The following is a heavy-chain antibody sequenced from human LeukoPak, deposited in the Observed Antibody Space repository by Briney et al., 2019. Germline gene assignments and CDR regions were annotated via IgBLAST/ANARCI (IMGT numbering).Heavy chain of an antibody. J-gene: IGHJ4*02. Sequence: PSETLSLTCAVYGESLNSYYWSWVRQPPGEGLEWIGEINHSGSTNYNPSLKSRVTISVDTSKNQFSLKLSSVTAADTAVYYCARGRGYYFDYWGQGTLVTVSS. CDR3: ARGRGYYFDY. CDR2: INHSGST. CDR1: GESLNSYY. V-gene: IGHV4-34*01.